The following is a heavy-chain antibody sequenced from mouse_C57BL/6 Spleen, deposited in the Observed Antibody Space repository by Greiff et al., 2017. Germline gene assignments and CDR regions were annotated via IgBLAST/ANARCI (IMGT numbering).Heavy chain of an antibody. CDR3: ARGGDDGYPLAY. D-gene: IGHD2-3*01. Sequence: QVQLQQSGAELARPGASVKMSCKASGYTFTSYTMHWVKQRPGQGLEWIGYINPSSGYTKYNQKFKDKATLTADKSSSTAYMQLSSLTSEDSAVYYCARGGDDGYPLAYWGQGTLVTVSA. CDR1: GYTFTSYT. V-gene: IGHV1-4*01. J-gene: IGHJ3*01. CDR2: INPSSGYT.